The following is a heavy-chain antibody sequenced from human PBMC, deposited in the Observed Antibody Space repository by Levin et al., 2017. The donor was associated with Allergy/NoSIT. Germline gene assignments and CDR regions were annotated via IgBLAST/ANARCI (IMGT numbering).Heavy chain of an antibody. J-gene: IGHJ6*02. CDR2: INYRGGT. Sequence: SQTLSLPFPFSFFSFLLFPSSFLFLLPPPGKGLAWIGYINYRGGTNYNPSLKSRVTISVDTSKNEFSLKLTSVTAADTAVYYCARNRIIVSGGKDYYYGMDVWGQGTTVTVSS. CDR1: FFSFLLFPSS. D-gene: IGHD5/OR15-5a*01. V-gene: IGHV4-61*01. CDR3: ARNRIIVSGGKDYYYGMDV.